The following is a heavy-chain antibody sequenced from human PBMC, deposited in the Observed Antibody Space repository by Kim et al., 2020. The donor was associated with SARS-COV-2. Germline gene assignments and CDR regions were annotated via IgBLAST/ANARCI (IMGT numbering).Heavy chain of an antibody. CDR2: MNPNSGNT. V-gene: IGHV1-8*01. CDR3: ASTSGYSSGWYKANYYYGMDV. CDR1: GYTFTSYD. D-gene: IGHD6-19*01. Sequence: ASVKVSCKASGYTFTSYDINWVRQATGQGLEWMGWMNPNSGNTGYAQKFQGRVTMTRNTSISTAYMELSSLRSEDTAVYYCASTSGYSSGWYKANYYYGMDVWGQGTTVTVSS. J-gene: IGHJ6*02.